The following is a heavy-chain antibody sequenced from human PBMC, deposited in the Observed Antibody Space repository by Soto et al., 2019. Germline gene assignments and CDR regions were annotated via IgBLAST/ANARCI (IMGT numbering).Heavy chain of an antibody. CDR3: AKVTAQQLDNPNDY. CDR1: GFTFSSYA. CDR2: ISGSGGST. D-gene: IGHD6-13*01. Sequence: PGGSLRLSRAASGFTFSSYAMSWVRQAPGKGLEWVSAISGSGGSTYYADSVKGRFTISRDNSKNTLYLQMNSLRAEDTAVYYCAKVTAQQLDNPNDYWGQGTLVTVSS. J-gene: IGHJ4*02. V-gene: IGHV3-23*01.